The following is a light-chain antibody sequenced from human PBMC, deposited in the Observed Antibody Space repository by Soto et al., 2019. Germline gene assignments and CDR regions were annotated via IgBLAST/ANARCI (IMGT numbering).Light chain of an antibody. CDR2: ASS. CDR1: QGIRND. CDR3: LQDYNFPWT. V-gene: IGKV1-6*01. J-gene: IGKJ1*01. Sequence: AIQMTQSPSSLSASVGDRVTITCRASQGIRNDLGWYQQKPGKAPKLLISASSYLESGVPSRFSGSGSGTDFTLTISSLQPEDFATYYCLQDYNFPWTFGQGTKVEIK.